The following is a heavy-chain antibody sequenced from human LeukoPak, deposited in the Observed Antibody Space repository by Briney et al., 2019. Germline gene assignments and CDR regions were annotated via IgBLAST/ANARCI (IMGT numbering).Heavy chain of an antibody. D-gene: IGHD3-10*01. J-gene: IGHJ4*02. V-gene: IGHV3-23*01. Sequence: QTGGSLRLSCAASGFAFSSYVISWVRQAPGKGLEWVSTISGSGGNTYYADSVKGRFTISRDNSENTLYLQMNSLRAEDTAVYYCASGELLLFTYWGQGTLVTVSS. CDR1: GFAFSSYV. CDR2: ISGSGGNT. CDR3: ASGELLLFTY.